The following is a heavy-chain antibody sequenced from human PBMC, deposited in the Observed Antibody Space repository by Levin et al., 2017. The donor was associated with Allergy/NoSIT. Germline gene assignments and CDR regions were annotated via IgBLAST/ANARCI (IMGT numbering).Heavy chain of an antibody. Sequence: SETLSLTCTVSGGSISPHYWSWIRQPPQKGLEWIGHIYYAGITKYNPSLKSRVTISVDTSKNQVSLRLTSVTAADTAVYSCARVPNTYGGYGFDYWCQGTLVTVSS. CDR2: IYYAGIT. CDR3: ARVPNTYGGYGFDY. V-gene: IGHV4-59*11. J-gene: IGHJ4*02. CDR1: GGSISPHY. D-gene: IGHD5-12*01.